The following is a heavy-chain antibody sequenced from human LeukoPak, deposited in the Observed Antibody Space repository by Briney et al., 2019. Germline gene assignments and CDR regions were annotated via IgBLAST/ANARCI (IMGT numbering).Heavy chain of an antibody. CDR2: MNPNSGNT. CDR1: GYTFTGYY. D-gene: IGHD3-10*01. V-gene: IGHV1-8*03. CDR3: ARGLWFGELWYFDY. Sequence: ASVKVSCKASGYTFTGYYMHWVRQAPGQGLEWMGWMNPNSGNTGYAQKFQGRVTITRNTSISTAYMELSSLRSEDTAVYYCARGLWFGELWYFDYWGQGTLVTVSS. J-gene: IGHJ4*02.